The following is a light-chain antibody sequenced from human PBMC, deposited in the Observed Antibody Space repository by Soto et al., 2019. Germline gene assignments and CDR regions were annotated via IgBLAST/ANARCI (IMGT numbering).Light chain of an antibody. Sequence: ALTQPRSVSGSPGQSVTISCTGTSSDVGGFNSVSWYQQHPGKAPKLMIYDVNKRPSGVPDRFSGSKSGSTASLTISGLQAEDEADYYCCSYAGSYSYAFATGTKVTV. J-gene: IGLJ1*01. V-gene: IGLV2-11*01. CDR1: SSDVGGFNS. CDR3: CSYAGSYSYA. CDR2: DVN.